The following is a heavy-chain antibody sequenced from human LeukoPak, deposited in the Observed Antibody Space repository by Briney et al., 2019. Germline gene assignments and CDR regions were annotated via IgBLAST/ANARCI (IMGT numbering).Heavy chain of an antibody. J-gene: IGHJ5*02. CDR1: GYTFTGYY. Sequence: ASVKVSCKASGYTFTGYYMHWVRQAPGQGLEWMGWINPNSGGTNYAQKFQGRVTMTRDTSISTAYMELSRLRSDDTAVYYCARSSSWLNWFDPWGQGTLVTVSS. CDR2: INPNSGGT. D-gene: IGHD6-13*01. V-gene: IGHV1-2*02. CDR3: ARSSSWLNWFDP.